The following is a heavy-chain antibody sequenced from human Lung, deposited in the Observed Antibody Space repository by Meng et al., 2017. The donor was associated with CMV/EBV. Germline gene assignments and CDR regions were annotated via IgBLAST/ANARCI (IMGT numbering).Heavy chain of an antibody. Sequence: GGSXRLXXAASGFTFSSYAMHWVRQAPGKGLEWVANIRFDGTNKYHADSVKGRFTISRDNSKNTLYLQMNSLRAEDTAVYYCAKRGDSSGTYAMDVWGQGXTXTVSS. V-gene: IGHV3-30*02. D-gene: IGHD3-22*01. CDR2: IRFDGTNK. CDR1: GFTFSSYA. CDR3: AKRGDSSGTYAMDV. J-gene: IGHJ6*02.